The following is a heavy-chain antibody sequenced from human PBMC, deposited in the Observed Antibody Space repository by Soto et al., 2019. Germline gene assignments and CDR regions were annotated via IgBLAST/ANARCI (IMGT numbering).Heavy chain of an antibody. CDR3: ARGECVGGTCYSVAGSFYYYMDV. J-gene: IGHJ6*03. Sequence: EVQLVESGGGLVQPGGSLRLSCAASGFTFSNYWIYWVRQAPGKGLEWVSRINSDGSVSSYADSVKGRLTISRDNVKSTLYLQIDSLRAEDTAVYYCARGECVGGTCYSVAGSFYYYMDVWGKGTTVTVFS. CDR1: GFTFSNYW. V-gene: IGHV3-74*02. D-gene: IGHD2-15*01. CDR2: INSDGSVS.